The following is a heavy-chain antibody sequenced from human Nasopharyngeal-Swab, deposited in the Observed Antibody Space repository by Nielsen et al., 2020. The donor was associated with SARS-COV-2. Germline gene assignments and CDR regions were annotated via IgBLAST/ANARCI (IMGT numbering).Heavy chain of an antibody. CDR1: GGTFSSYA. J-gene: IGHJ4*02. CDR3: ARDVEPRCSTSCYTLDY. Sequence: SVKVSCKASGGTFSSYAISWVRQAPGQGLEWMGGIIPSFGTANYAQKFQGRVTITADESTSTAYMELSSLRSEDTAVYYFARDVEPRCSTSCYTLDYWGQGTLVTVSS. CDR2: IIPSFGTA. D-gene: IGHD2-2*02. V-gene: IGHV1-69*13.